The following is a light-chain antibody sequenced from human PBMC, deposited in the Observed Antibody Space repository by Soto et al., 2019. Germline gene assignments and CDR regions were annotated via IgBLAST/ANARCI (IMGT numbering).Light chain of an antibody. CDR3: QQYNSYAMYT. Sequence: DIPMTQSPSTLSASVGDRVTITCRASQSISSGVAWYQQKPGKAPKLLIYDASSLESGVPSRFSGSGSGTEFTLTISSLQPDDFATYYCQQYNSYAMYTFGQGTKLEIK. CDR1: QSISSG. CDR2: DAS. J-gene: IGKJ2*01. V-gene: IGKV1-5*01.